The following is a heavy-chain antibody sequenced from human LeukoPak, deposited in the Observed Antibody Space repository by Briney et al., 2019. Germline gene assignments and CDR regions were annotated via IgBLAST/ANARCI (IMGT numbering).Heavy chain of an antibody. V-gene: IGHV3-30*02. CDR1: GFTFSNYG. CDR2: IRYDGSKK. D-gene: IGHD3-10*01. CDR3: ARGLYYYGSGSYYNNWFDP. J-gene: IGHJ5*02. Sequence: GGSLRLSCAASGFTFSNYGMHWVRQAPGKGQGCVAFIRYDGSKKYYADSVKGRFTISRDNAKNSLYLQMNSLRAEDTAVYYCARGLYYYGSGSYYNNWFDPWGQGTLVTVSS.